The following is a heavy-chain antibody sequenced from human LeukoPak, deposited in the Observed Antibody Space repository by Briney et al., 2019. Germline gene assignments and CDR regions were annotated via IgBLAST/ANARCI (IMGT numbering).Heavy chain of an antibody. V-gene: IGHV3-66*01. CDR2: IYSGGST. CDR3: AKVAWNYVSHTLDLDY. D-gene: IGHD1-7*01. J-gene: IGHJ4*02. CDR1: GFTVSSNY. Sequence: QSRGSLRLSCAASGFTVSSNYMSWVRQAPGKGLEWVSVIYSGGSTYYADSVKGRFTISRDNSKNTLYLQMNSLRAEDTAVYYCAKVAWNYVSHTLDLDYWGQGTLVTVSS.